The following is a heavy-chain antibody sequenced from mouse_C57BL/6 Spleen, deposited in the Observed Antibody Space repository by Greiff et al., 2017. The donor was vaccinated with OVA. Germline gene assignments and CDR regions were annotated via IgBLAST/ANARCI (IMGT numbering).Heavy chain of an antibody. CDR2: IYPGDGDT. J-gene: IGHJ4*01. CDR1: GYAFSSSW. Sequence: QVQLQQSGPELVKPGASVKISCKASGYAFSSSWMNWVKQRPGKGLEWIGRIYPGDGDTNYTGQFKGQATLTADKSSSTAYMQLSSLTSEDCAVYFCARNYYGSSGDARDYWGQGTSVTVSS. D-gene: IGHD1-1*01. CDR3: ARNYYGSSGDARDY. V-gene: IGHV1-82*01.